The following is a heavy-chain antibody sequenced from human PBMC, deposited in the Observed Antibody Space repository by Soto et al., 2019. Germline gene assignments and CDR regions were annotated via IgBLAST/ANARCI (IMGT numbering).Heavy chain of an antibody. CDR3: ARDLAGHETSKGFDY. CDR1: GGTFSSYA. Sequence: QVQLLQSEAEVKKPGSSVKVSCKASGGTFSSYAISWVRQAPGQGLEWMGGIIPIFGTANYAQKFQGRVTITADESTSTAYMELSSLRSEDTAVYYCARDLAGHETSKGFDYWGQGTLVTVSS. V-gene: IGHV1-69*12. J-gene: IGHJ4*02. CDR2: IIPIFGTA.